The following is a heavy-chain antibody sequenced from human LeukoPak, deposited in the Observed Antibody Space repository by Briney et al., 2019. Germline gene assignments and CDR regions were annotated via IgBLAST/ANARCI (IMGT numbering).Heavy chain of an antibody. CDR2: INWNGGST. D-gene: IGHD5-18*01. J-gene: IGHJ4*02. V-gene: IGHV3-20*04. CDR3: AREPYSYDQLPPYLDY. CDR1: GFTFDDYG. Sequence: PGGSLRLSCAASGFTFDDYGMSWVRQAPGKGLEWVSGINWNGGSTGYADSVKGRFTISRDNAKNSLYLQMNSLRAEDTALYYCAREPYSYDQLPPYLDYWGQGTLVTVSS.